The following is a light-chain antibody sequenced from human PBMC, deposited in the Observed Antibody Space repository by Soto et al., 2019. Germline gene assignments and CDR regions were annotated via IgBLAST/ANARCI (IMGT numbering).Light chain of an antibody. CDR3: AAWDDSLSGREV. J-gene: IGLJ3*02. Sequence: QSVLTQPPSASGTPGQRVTISCSGSSSNIGSNYVYWYQQLPGTAPKLLIYRNNQRRSGVPDRFSGSKSGTSASLAISGLRSEDEADYYCAAWDDSLSGREVFGGGTKLTVL. CDR1: SSNIGSNY. CDR2: RNN. V-gene: IGLV1-47*01.